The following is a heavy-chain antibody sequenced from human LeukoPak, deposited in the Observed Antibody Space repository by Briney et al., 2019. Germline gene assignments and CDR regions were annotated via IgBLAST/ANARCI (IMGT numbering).Heavy chain of an antibody. V-gene: IGHV4-30-2*01. J-gene: IGHJ5*02. CDR2: IYHSGST. D-gene: IGHD2-15*01. Sequence: SETLSLTCAVSGGSISSGGYSWGWIRQPPGKGLEWIGYIYHSGSTYYNPSLKSRVTISVDRSKNQFSLKLSSVTAADTAVYYCARDRVLGYCSGGSCYSGWFDPWGQGTLVTVSS. CDR3: ARDRVLGYCSGGSCYSGWFDP. CDR1: GGSISSGGYS.